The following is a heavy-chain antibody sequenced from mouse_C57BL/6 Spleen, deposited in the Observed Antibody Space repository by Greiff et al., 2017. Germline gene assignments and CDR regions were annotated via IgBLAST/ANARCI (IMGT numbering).Heavy chain of an antibody. D-gene: IGHD2-5*01. CDR1: GYSFTDYN. V-gene: IGHV1-39*01. CDR2: INPNYGTT. J-gene: IGHJ1*03. Sequence: VQLQQSGPELVKPGASVKISCKASGYSFTDYNMNWVKQSNGKSLEWIGVINPNYGTTSYNQKFKGKATLTVDQSSSTAYMQLNSLTSEDSAFYYCARSDYSNYYWYFDVWGTGTTVTVSS. CDR3: ARSDYSNYYWYFDV.